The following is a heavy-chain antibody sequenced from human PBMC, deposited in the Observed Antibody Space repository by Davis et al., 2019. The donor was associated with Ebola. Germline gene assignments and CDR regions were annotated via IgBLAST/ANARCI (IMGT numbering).Heavy chain of an antibody. CDR3: ARDPSAARGYYGMDV. V-gene: IGHV3-30-3*01. J-gene: IGHJ6*02. CDR2: ISYDGSNK. CDR1: GFTFSSYA. Sequence: GESLKISCAAFGFTFSSYAMHWVRQAPGKGLEWVAVISYDGSNKYYADSVKGRFTISRDNSKNTLYLQMNSLRAEDTAVYYCARDPSAARGYYGMDVWGQGTTVTVSS. D-gene: IGHD6-6*01.